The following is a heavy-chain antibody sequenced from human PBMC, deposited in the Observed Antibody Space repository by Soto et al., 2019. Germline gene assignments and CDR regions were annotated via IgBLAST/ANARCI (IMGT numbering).Heavy chain of an antibody. Sequence: SETLSLTCTVSGGSVSSGSYYWSWIRQPPGKGLEWIGYIYYSGSTNYNPSLKSRVTISVDTSKNQFSLKLSSVTAADPAVYYCAIVSKYSSSSTAFDIWGQGTMVPVSS. D-gene: IGHD6-6*01. CDR1: GGSVSSGSYY. CDR2: IYYSGST. J-gene: IGHJ3*02. CDR3: AIVSKYSSSSTAFDI. V-gene: IGHV4-61*01.